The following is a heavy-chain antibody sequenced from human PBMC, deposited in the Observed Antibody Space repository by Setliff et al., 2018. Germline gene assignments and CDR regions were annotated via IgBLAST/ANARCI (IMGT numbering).Heavy chain of an antibody. CDR2: IYYSGST. CDR3: ARVALVVVIRNAFDI. V-gene: IGHV4-39*01. J-gene: IGHJ3*02. Sequence: SETLSLTCTVSGGSISSSSYYWGWIRQHPGKGLEWIGSIYYSGSTYYNPSLKSRVTISVDTSKNQFSLKLSSVTAADTAVYFCARVALVVVIRNAFDIWGQGTMVTVS. CDR1: GGSISSSSYY. D-gene: IGHD2-21*01.